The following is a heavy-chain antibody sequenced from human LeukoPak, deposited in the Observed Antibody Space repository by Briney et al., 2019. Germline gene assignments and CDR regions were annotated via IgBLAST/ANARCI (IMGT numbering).Heavy chain of an antibody. CDR2: MNPNSGNT. J-gene: IGHJ5*02. CDR1: GYTFTSYD. D-gene: IGHD6-19*01. Sequence: ASVKVSCKASGYTFTSYDINWVRQATGQGLEWMGWMNPNSGNTGYAQKFQGRVTMTRNTSISTAYMELSSLRSEDTAVYYCARGFKESVAGDPWGQGTLVTVSS. CDR3: ARGFKESVAGDP. V-gene: IGHV1-8*01.